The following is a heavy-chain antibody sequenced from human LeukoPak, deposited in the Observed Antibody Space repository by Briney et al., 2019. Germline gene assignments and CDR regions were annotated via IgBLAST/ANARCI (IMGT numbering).Heavy chain of an antibody. J-gene: IGHJ4*02. Sequence: GGSLRLSCAASGFTFSSYAMSWVRQAPGKGLEWVSAISGSGGRTYYADSVKGRFTISRHNSKNTLYLQMNSLRAEDTAVYYCARDNGNGDFDYWGQGTLVTVSS. CDR3: ARDNGNGDFDY. D-gene: IGHD2-8*01. CDR1: GFTFSSYA. V-gene: IGHV3-23*01. CDR2: ISGSGGRT.